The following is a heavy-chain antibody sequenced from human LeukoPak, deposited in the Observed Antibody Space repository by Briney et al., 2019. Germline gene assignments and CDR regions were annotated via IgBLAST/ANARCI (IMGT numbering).Heavy chain of an antibody. Sequence: SETLSLTCTVSGGSISSYYWSWIRQPAGKGLEWIGRIYTSGSTNYNPSLKSRVTMSVDTSKNQFSLKLSSVTAADTAVYYCAREVSVVAATVFDYWGQGTLVTVSS. CDR2: IYTSGST. V-gene: IGHV4-4*07. J-gene: IGHJ4*02. CDR1: GGSISSYY. CDR3: AREVSVVAATVFDY. D-gene: IGHD2-15*01.